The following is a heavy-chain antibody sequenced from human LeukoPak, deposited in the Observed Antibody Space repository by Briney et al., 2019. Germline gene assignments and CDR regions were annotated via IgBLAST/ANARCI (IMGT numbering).Heavy chain of an antibody. V-gene: IGHV4-39*01. CDR1: GGSISSSSYH. CDR2: IYYSGST. D-gene: IGHD6-19*01. CDR3: ARLSGGTQWLAPFDY. Sequence: SETLSLTCTVSGGSISSSSYHWGWIRQPPGKGLEWIGTIYYSGSTYYNASLKSRLTISVDTSKNQFSLKLSSVTAADTAVYYCARLSGGTQWLAPFDYWGQGTLVTVSS. J-gene: IGHJ4*02.